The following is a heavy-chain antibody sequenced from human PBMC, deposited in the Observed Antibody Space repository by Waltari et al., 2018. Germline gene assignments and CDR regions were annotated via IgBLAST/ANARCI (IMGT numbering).Heavy chain of an antibody. V-gene: IGHV1-69*01. CDR2: IIPIFGTA. CDR1: GGTFSSYA. Sequence: QVQLVQSGAEVKKPGSSVKVSCKASGGTFSSYAISWVRQAPGQGLEWMGGIIPIFGTANHAQKFQGRVTITADESTSTAYMELSSLRAEDTAVYYCATSIPFGTMARGPLFAFDIWGQGTMVTVSS. CDR3: ATSIPFGTMARGPLFAFDI. J-gene: IGHJ3*02. D-gene: IGHD3-10*01.